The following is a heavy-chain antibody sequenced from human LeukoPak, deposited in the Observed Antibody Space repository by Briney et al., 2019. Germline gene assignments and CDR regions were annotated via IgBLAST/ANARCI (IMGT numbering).Heavy chain of an antibody. J-gene: IGHJ4*02. CDR1: GGSFSGYY. V-gene: IGHV4-34*01. CDR3: ASSPTYGDYPFY. CDR2: INHSGST. D-gene: IGHD4-17*01. Sequence: SETLSLTCAVYGGSFSGYYWSWIRQPPGKGLEWIGEINHSGSTNYNPSLKSRVTISVDTSKNQFSLKLSSVTAADTAVYYCASSPTYGDYPFYWGQGTLVTVSS.